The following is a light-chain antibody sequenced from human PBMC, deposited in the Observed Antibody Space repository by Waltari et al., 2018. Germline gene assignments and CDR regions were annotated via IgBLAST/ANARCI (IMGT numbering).Light chain of an antibody. CDR2: GSF. J-gene: IGKJ1*01. V-gene: IGKV3-20*01. Sequence: EILLTQSPGTLSLSPGERATLSCRASQSVTSNSLAWYQQKPGQAPGLIIYGSFNRATGIPDRFSGSGSGTDFTLTIIRLEPEDFAVYYCQHYGTSPRTFGQGTKVEL. CDR3: QHYGTSPRT. CDR1: QSVTSNS.